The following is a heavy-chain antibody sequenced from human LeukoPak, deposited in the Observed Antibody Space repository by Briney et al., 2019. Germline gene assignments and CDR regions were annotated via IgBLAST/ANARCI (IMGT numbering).Heavy chain of an antibody. D-gene: IGHD4-17*01. Sequence: PSETLSLTCAVYGGSFSGYYWSWIRQPAGKGLEWIGRIYTSGSTNYNPSLKSRVTMSVDTSKNQFSLKLSSVTAADTAVYYCARGDYGDNFDYWGQGTLVTVSS. CDR2: IYTSGST. J-gene: IGHJ4*02. CDR1: GGSFSGYY. V-gene: IGHV4-59*10. CDR3: ARGDYGDNFDY.